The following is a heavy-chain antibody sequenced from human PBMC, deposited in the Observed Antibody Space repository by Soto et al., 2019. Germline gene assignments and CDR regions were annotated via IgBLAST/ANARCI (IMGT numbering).Heavy chain of an antibody. J-gene: IGHJ4*02. V-gene: IGHV1-69*01. D-gene: IGHD2-8*02. CDR3: ARDRGAHFTGFLQFDY. CDR1: GGTFSSYA. Sequence: QVQLVQSGAEVKQPGSSVKVSCKASGGTFSSYAISWVRQAPGQGLEWMGGIIPIFGTANYAQKFQGRVTITADESTSTAYMELSSLRSEDTAVYYCARDRGAHFTGFLQFDYWGQGTLVTVSS. CDR2: IIPIFGTA.